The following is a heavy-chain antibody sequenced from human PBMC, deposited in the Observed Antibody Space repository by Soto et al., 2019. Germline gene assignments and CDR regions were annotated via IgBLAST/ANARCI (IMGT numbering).Heavy chain of an antibody. Sequence: QVQLVQSGAEVKKPGSSVKVSCKASGGTFSSYTISWVRQAPGQGLEWMGRIIPILGIANYAQKFQGRVTITADKSTSTAYMELSSLRSEDTAVYYCASHSGYDNSDHYYYYGMDVWGQGTTVTVSS. J-gene: IGHJ6*02. V-gene: IGHV1-69*02. CDR1: GGTFSSYT. D-gene: IGHD5-12*01. CDR3: ASHSGYDNSDHYYYYGMDV. CDR2: IIPILGIA.